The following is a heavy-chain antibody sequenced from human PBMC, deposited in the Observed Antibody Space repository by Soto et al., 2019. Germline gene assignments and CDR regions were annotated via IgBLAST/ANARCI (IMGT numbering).Heavy chain of an antibody. CDR1: GGSISSSSYY. V-gene: IGHV4-39*01. Sequence: QLQLQESGPGLVKPSETLSLTCTVSGGSISSSSYYWGWIRQPPGKGLEWIGSSYYSGSTYYNPSLTSRVTISVDTSKNQFSLKLSSVTAADTAVYYCARHAGHSSCFTDYWGQGTLVTVSS. J-gene: IGHJ4*02. CDR2: SYYSGST. D-gene: IGHD6-19*01. CDR3: ARHAGHSSCFTDY.